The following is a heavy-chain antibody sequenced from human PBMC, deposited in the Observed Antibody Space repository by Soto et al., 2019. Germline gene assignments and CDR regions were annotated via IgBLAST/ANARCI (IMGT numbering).Heavy chain of an antibody. CDR2: FIAISGTA. Sequence: QVQLVQSGAEVRKPGSSVKVSCKASGGTFSRSSFSWVRQAPGQGLEWMGGFIAISGTANYAQNFQGRVTITADESTTTAYMELSSLRFEDTAVYYCARNDYASGNYYYRAFDYWGQGTLVTVSS. V-gene: IGHV1-69*01. J-gene: IGHJ4*02. CDR1: GGTFSRSS. D-gene: IGHD3-10*01. CDR3: ARNDYASGNYYYRAFDY.